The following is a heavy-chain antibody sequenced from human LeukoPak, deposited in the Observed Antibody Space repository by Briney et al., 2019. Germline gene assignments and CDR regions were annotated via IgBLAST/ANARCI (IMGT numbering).Heavy chain of an antibody. Sequence: GGSLRLSCAASGFTFDDYGMSWVRQAPGKGLEWVSSISSSSSYIYYADSVKGRFTISRDNAKNSLYLQMNSLRAEDTAVYYCARGGSKYLPFDYWGQGTLVTVSS. CDR2: ISSSSSYI. V-gene: IGHV3-21*01. J-gene: IGHJ4*02. CDR3: ARGGSKYLPFDY. CDR1: GFTFDDYG. D-gene: IGHD4-11*01.